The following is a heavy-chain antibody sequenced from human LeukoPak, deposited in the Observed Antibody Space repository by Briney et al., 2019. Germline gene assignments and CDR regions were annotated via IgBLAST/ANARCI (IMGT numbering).Heavy chain of an antibody. Sequence: GGSLRLSCAASGFTFSNYWMSWVRQAPGKGLEWVANIKQDETEKDYVDSVKGRFTISRDNAKNSLYLQMNSQRNEDTAVYYCAREGNRRAFDIWGQGTMVTASS. D-gene: IGHD1-14*01. CDR2: IKQDETEK. CDR1: GFTFSNYW. V-gene: IGHV3-7*01. J-gene: IGHJ3*02. CDR3: AREGNRRAFDI.